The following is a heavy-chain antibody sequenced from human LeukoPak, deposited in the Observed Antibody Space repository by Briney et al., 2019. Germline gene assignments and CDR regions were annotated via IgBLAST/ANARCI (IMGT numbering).Heavy chain of an antibody. CDR3: ARPKGGYGGNANDAFDI. V-gene: IGHV5-51*01. CDR2: IYPGDSDT. Sequence: GESLKISCKGSGYSFTSYWIGWVRQMPGKGLEWMGSIYPGDSDTRYSPSFQGQVTISADKSISTAYLQWSSLKASDTAMYYCARPKGGYGGNANDAFDIWGQGTMVTVSS. J-gene: IGHJ3*02. D-gene: IGHD4-23*01. CDR1: GYSFTSYW.